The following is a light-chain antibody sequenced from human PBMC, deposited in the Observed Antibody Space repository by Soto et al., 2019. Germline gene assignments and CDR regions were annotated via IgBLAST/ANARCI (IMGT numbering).Light chain of an antibody. CDR1: SSDVGSYNL. CDR2: EGS. V-gene: IGLV2-23*01. J-gene: IGLJ2*01. CDR3: CSYAGISTV. Sequence: QSALTQPASVSGSPGQSITISCTGTSSDVGSYNLVSWYQQHPGTAPKLMIYEGSKRPSGVSNRFSGSKSGNTASLTISGLQAGDKADYYCCSYAGISTVFGGGTKLTVL.